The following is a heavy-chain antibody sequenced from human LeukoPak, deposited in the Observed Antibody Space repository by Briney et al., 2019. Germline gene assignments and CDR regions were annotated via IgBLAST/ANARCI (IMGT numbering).Heavy chain of an antibody. CDR2: ISYDVSNK. J-gene: IGHJ1*01. D-gene: IGHD2-21*02. CDR1: GFTFSNYA. Sequence: GRSLILSCAASGFTFSNYAMHWVRQDPGKGLEWVAVISYDVSNKYYPDSVKGRFTISRDNSKNTLYLQLNSLRAEDTAVYYCATLVTHEPLFSTGAQYFQNWGQGTLVTVSS. V-gene: IGHV3-30-3*01. CDR3: ATLVTHEPLFSTGAQYFQN.